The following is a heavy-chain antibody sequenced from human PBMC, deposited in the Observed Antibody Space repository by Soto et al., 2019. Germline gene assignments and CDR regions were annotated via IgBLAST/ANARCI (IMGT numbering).Heavy chain of an antibody. CDR1: GYTFTSYG. D-gene: IGHD4-17*01. CDR3: ARDRSYGGSPSSWFDS. Sequence: ASVKVSCKASGYTFTSYGISWVRQAPGQGLEWMGWISAYNGNTNYAQKLQGRVTMTTDTSTSTAYMELRSLRSDDTAVYYCARDRSYGGSPSSWFDSWGQGTLVTVSS. V-gene: IGHV1-18*01. CDR2: ISAYNGNT. J-gene: IGHJ5*01.